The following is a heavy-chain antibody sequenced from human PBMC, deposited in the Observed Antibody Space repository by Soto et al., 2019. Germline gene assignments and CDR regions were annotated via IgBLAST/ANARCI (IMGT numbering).Heavy chain of an antibody. D-gene: IGHD3-3*01. CDR2: INAGNGNT. CDR3: ARAQFLEWLLPYGMDV. V-gene: IGHV1-3*01. Sequence: ASVKVSCKASGYTFTSYAMHWVRQAPGQRLEWMGWINAGNGNTKYSQKFQGRVTITRDTSASTAYMKLSSLRSEDTAVYYCARAQFLEWLLPYGMDVWGQGTTVTVSS. J-gene: IGHJ6*02. CDR1: GYTFTSYA.